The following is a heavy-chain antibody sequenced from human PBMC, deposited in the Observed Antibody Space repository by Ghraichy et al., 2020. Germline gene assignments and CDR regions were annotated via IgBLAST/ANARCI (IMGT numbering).Heavy chain of an antibody. CDR2: ISSNGGST. V-gene: IGHV3-64D*06. CDR1: GFTFSSYA. CDR3: VKVGRDLELGY. D-gene: IGHD3-3*01. Sequence: GGSLRLSCSASGFTFSSYAMHWVRQAPGKGLEYVSAISSNGGSTYYADSVKGRFTISRDNSKNTLYLQMSSLRAEDTAVYYCVKVGRDLELGYWGQGTLVTVSS. J-gene: IGHJ4*02.